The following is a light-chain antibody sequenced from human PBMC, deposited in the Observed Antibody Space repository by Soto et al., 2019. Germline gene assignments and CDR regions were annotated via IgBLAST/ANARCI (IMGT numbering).Light chain of an antibody. Sequence: QSVLTQPASVSGSPGRSITISCTGTSSDVGGYNYVSWYQHHPGKAPKLIIYDVTNRPSGVSNPFSGSKSGNTDSLTISGLQPEDEADYYCSSYTTSNTRQIVFGTGTKVTVL. J-gene: IGLJ1*01. V-gene: IGLV2-14*03. CDR3: SSYTTSNTRQIV. CDR1: SSDVGGYNY. CDR2: DVT.